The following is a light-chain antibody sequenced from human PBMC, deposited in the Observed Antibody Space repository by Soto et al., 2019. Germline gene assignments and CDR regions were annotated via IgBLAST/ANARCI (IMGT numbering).Light chain of an antibody. Sequence: QSVLTQPASVSGSPGQSITISCTGTISDVGGYNYVSWYQQYPGKAPRLMIYEVINRPSGVSDRFSGSKSGNTASLTISGLQAADEAHYYCSSYSSSTTLVVFGGGTKLTVL. CDR3: SSYSSSTTLVV. CDR2: EVI. CDR1: ISDVGGYNY. J-gene: IGLJ3*02. V-gene: IGLV2-14*01.